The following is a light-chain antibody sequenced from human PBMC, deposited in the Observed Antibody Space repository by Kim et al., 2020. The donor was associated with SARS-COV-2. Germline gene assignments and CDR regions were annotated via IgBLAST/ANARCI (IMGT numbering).Light chain of an antibody. V-gene: IGLV3-1*01. Sequence: SYELTQPPSVSVSPGQTATITCSGDKLGDRYAFWYQQKPGQSPVLVNYEDTKRPSGVPERFSGSNSGNTATLTISGTQTTDEADYYCQAWDTTVVFGGGTQLTVL. CDR1: KLGDRY. J-gene: IGLJ2*01. CDR3: QAWDTTVV. CDR2: EDT.